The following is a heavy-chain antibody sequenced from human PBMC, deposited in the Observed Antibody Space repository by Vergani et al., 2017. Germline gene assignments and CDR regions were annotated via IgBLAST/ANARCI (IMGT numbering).Heavy chain of an antibody. V-gene: IGHV4-39*01. J-gene: IGHJ4*02. CDR2: IYYSGLT. Sequence: QLQLQQSCPGLVKPSETLFLTCPVSADSISSGSYYLGWIRQPPGKSLEWIGSIYYSGLTYYNPSLKSRVAISVDTSKNQFSLKVTSVTAADTAVYFCARQRPGSGWSPGDFDDWGQGILVTVSS. CDR3: ARQRPGSGWSPGDFDD. D-gene: IGHD6-19*01. CDR1: ADSISSGSYY.